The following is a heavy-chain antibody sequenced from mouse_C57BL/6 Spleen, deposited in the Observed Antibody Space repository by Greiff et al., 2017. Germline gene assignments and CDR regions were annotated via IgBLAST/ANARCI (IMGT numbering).Heavy chain of an antibody. CDR2: INPSTGGT. D-gene: IGHD1-1*01. V-gene: IGHV1-42*01. CDR3: ARYYYGSDY. J-gene: IGHJ2*01. Sequence: EVQLQQSGPELVKPGASVKISCKASGYSFTGYYLNWVKQSPEKSLEWIGEINPSTGGTTYNQKFKAKATLTVDKSASTAYMQLKSLTSEDSAVYYCARYYYGSDYWGQGTTLTVSS. CDR1: GYSFTGYY.